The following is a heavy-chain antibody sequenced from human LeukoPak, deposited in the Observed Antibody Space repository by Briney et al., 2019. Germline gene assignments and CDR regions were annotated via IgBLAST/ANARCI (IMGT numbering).Heavy chain of an antibody. V-gene: IGHV3-21*01. D-gene: IGHD6-19*01. CDR3: ARVTAVAGLDY. Sequence: PGGSLRLSCAASGFTFSSYSMNWVRQAPWKGLEWVSSISSSSSYIYYADSVKGRFTISRDNAKNSLSLQVNSLRAEDTAVYYCARVTAVAGLDYWGQGTLVTVSS. J-gene: IGHJ4*02. CDR1: GFTFSSYS. CDR2: ISSSSSYI.